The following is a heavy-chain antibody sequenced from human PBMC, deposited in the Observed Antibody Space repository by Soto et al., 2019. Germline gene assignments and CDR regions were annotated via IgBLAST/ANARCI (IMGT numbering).Heavy chain of an antibody. CDR2: ISYDGSNK. Sequence: GGSLRLSCAASGFTFSSYAMHWVRQAPGKGLEWVAVISYDGSNKYYADSVKGRFTISRDNSKNTLYLQMNSLRSEDTAVYYCARDLGGWPDYWGQGTLVTVSS. CDR1: GFTFSSYA. V-gene: IGHV3-30-3*01. D-gene: IGHD2-15*01. CDR3: ARDLGGWPDY. J-gene: IGHJ4*02.